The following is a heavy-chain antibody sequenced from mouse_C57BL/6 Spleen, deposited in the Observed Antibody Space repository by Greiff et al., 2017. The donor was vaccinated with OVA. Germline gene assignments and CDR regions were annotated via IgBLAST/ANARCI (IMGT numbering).Heavy chain of an antibody. CDR3: ARSEGIYYDYDKAMDY. V-gene: IGHV1-64*01. CDR1: GYTFTGYW. CDR2: IHPNSGST. Sequence: QVQLQQPGAELVKPGASVKLSCKASGYTFTGYWMHWVKQRPGQGLEWIGMIHPNSGSTNYNEKFKSKATLTVDKSSSTAYMQLSSLTSEDSAVYYCARSEGIYYDYDKAMDYWGQGTSVTVSS. D-gene: IGHD2-4*01. J-gene: IGHJ4*01.